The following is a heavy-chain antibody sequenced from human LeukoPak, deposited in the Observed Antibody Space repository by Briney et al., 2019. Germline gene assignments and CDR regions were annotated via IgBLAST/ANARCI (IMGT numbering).Heavy chain of an antibody. Sequence: SETLSLTCTVSGGSISSYYWGWIRQPPGKGLEWIGYIYYSGSTNYNPSLKSRVTIPVDTSKNQFSLKLSSVTAADTAVYYCARDYHRDNWFDPWGQGTLVTVSS. V-gene: IGHV4-59*01. J-gene: IGHJ5*02. CDR2: IYYSGST. CDR3: ARDYHRDNWFDP. CDR1: GGSISSYY.